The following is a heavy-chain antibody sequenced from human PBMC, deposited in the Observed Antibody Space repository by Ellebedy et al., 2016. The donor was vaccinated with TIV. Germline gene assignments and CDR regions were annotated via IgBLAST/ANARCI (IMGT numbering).Heavy chain of an antibody. D-gene: IGHD6-6*01. J-gene: IGHJ4*02. CDR2: ISGSGSST. CDR3: ASLYSSSSADFDY. V-gene: IGHV3-23*01. Sequence: GGSLRLSCAASGFTFSSYAMSWVRQAPGKGPEWVSEISGSGSSTNYADSVKGRFTISRDNSKNTLYLQMNSLRAEDTAVYYCASLYSSSSADFDYWGQGTLVTVS. CDR1: GFTFSSYA.